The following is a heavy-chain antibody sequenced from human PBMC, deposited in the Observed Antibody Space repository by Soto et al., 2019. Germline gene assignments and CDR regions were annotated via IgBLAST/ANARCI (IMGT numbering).Heavy chain of an antibody. J-gene: IGHJ4*02. CDR2: IYSGGST. CDR3: ARAESNSYQAAAY. V-gene: IGHV3-66*01. Sequence: GGSLRLSCAASGFTVSSNYMSWVRQAPGKGLEWVSVIYSGGSTYYADSVKGRFTISRDNSKNTLYLQMNSLRAEDTAVYYCARAESNSYQAAAYWGQGTLVTVSS. D-gene: IGHD5-18*01. CDR1: GFTVSSNY.